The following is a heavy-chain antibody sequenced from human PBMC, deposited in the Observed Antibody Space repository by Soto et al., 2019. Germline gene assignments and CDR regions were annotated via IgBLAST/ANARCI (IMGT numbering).Heavy chain of an antibody. V-gene: IGHV3-48*02. CDR2: ITGDRTTI. CDR3: ARDNGRAGSFDP. CDR1: GFTFSRYS. Sequence: QAGGSLRLSCAASGFTFSRYSMNWARQAPGKGLEWISYITGDRTTIYYADSVKGRFTISRDNAKNSLFLQMNSLRDEDTAMYYCARDNGRAGSFDPWGQGTLVTVSS. J-gene: IGHJ5*02. D-gene: IGHD6-13*01.